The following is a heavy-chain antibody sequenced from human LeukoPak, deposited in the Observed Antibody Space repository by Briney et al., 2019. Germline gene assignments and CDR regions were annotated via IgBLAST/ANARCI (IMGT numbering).Heavy chain of an antibody. CDR3: ARDVVGYYDSSGYYLSAFDI. V-gene: IGHV3-21*01. J-gene: IGHJ3*02. CDR1: GFTFSSYS. Sequence: GGSLRLSCAASGFTFSSYSMNWVRQAPGKGLEWVSSISSSSSYIYYADSVKGRFTISRDNAKNSLYLQMNSLRAEDTAVYYCARDVVGYYDSSGYYLSAFDIWGQGTMVTVSS. D-gene: IGHD3-22*01. CDR2: ISSSSSYI.